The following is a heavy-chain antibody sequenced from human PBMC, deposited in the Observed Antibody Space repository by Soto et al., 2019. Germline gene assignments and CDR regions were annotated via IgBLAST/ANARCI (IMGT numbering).Heavy chain of an antibody. Sequence: QVQLVESGGGVVQPGRSLRLSCAASGFTFSSYGMHWVRQAPGKGLEWVAVIWYEGSNKYYADSVKGRFTISRDNSKNTRYLQMNSLRAEDTAVYCCAGEGIAADPVALWGYCGMDVWGQGTPVTVSS. CDR2: IWYEGSNK. V-gene: IGHV3-33*08. J-gene: IGHJ6*02. CDR3: AGEGIAADPVALWGYCGMDV. D-gene: IGHD6-13*01. CDR1: GFTFSSYG.